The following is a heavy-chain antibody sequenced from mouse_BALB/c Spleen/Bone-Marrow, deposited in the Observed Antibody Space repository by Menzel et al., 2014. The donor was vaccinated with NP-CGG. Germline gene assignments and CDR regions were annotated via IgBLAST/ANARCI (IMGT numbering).Heavy chain of an antibody. V-gene: IGHV7-3*02. CDR1: GFTFTDYY. CDR2: IRNKANGYTT. Sequence: EVQGVESGGGLVQPGGSLRLSCATSGFTFTDYYMSWVRQPPGKALEWLGFIRNKANGYTTEYSASVKGRFTISRDNSQSILYLQMNTQRAEDSATYYCARDGSWFAYWGQGTLVTVSA. J-gene: IGHJ3*01. CDR3: ARDGSWFAY.